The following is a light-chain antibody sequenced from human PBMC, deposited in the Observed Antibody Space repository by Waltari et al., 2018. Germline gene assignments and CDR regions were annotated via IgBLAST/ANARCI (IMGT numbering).Light chain of an antibody. Sequence: SALTQPRSVSGSPGQSVTISCTATSSDVGGYNYVSWYQQHPGKAPKLMIYDVSKRPSGVPDRFSGSKSANTASLTISGLQADDEADYYCCSYAGSSNWAFGGGTKLTVL. J-gene: IGLJ3*02. CDR1: SSDVGGYNY. CDR3: CSYAGSSNWA. V-gene: IGLV2-11*01. CDR2: DVS.